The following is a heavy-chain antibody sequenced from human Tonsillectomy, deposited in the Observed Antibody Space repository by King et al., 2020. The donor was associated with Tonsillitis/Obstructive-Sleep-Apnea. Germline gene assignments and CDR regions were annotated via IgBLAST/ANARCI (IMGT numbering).Heavy chain of an antibody. CDR3: ARERDTNWFLDY. V-gene: IGHV3-30*04. Sequence: VQLVESGGGVVQPGRSPRLSCAASGFSFSIYAMHWVRQAPGKGLEWVAVISYDGSDKYYADSVKGRFTISRDNSKDTVYLEMNSLSAEDTALYYCARERDTNWFLDYWGRGTLVTVSS. CDR2: ISYDGSDK. D-gene: IGHD1-1*01. J-gene: IGHJ4*02. CDR1: GFSFSIYA.